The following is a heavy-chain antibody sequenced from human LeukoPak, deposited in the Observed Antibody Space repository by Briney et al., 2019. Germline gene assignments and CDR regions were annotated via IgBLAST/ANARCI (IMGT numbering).Heavy chain of an antibody. V-gene: IGHV3-23*01. CDR1: GFTFTSHG. J-gene: IGHJ4*02. Sequence: GGSLRLSCTTSGFTFTSHGMSWVRQAPGKGLEWVSAMSDSGGSTYYADSVKGRFTISRDISKNTLYLQMNSLRAEDTALYYCAKRYCSGGSCYSGLDFWGQGTLVTVSS. CDR3: AKRYCSGGSCYSGLDF. D-gene: IGHD2-15*01. CDR2: MSDSGGST.